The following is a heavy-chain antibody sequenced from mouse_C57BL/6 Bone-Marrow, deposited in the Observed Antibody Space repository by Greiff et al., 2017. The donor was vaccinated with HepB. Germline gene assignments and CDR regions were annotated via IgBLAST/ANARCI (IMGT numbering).Heavy chain of an antibody. CDR3: ARGWAFDY. CDR2: INPSTGGT. CDR1: GYSFTGYY. Sequence: VHVKQSGPELVKPGASVKISCKASGYSFTGYYMNWVKQSPEKSLEWIGEINPSTGGTTYNQKFKAKATLTVDKSSSTAYMQLKSLTSEDSAVYYCARGWAFDYWGQGTTLTVSS. D-gene: IGHD3-3*01. J-gene: IGHJ2*01. V-gene: IGHV1-42*01.